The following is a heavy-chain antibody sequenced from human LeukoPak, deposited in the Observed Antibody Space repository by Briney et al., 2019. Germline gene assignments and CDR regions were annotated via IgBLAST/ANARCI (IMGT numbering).Heavy chain of an antibody. V-gene: IGHV4-39*01. CDR3: ARNSSYYNTGGFYY. J-gene: IGHJ4*02. CDR2: IYYSRST. CDR1: GASIRGSSYY. Sequence: SETLTLTCTVSGASIRGSSYYWAWIRQTPGKGLEWIGSIYYSRSTHYTPSLKSRLTMSVDTSKNQFSLRVSSVTAADTAVYYCARNSSYYNTGGFYYWGQGILVTVSS. D-gene: IGHD3-10*01.